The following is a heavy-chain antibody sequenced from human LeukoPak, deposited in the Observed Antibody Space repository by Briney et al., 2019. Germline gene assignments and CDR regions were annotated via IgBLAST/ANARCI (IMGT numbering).Heavy chain of an antibody. V-gene: IGHV3-48*04. J-gene: IGHJ3*01. CDR1: GGSISSSSYY. CDR3: ARDLTQSYDPF. Sequence: ETLSLTCTLSGGSISSSSYYGGWVRQAPGRGLEWISYISSSSSTIYYADSVKGRFTISRDNAKNSLYLQMNSLRAEDTAVYYCARDLTQSYDPFWGQGTMVTVSS. D-gene: IGHD5-12*01. CDR2: ISSSSSTI.